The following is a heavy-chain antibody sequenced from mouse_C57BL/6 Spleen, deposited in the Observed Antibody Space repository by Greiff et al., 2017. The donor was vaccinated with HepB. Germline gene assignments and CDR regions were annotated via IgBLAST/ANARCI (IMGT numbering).Heavy chain of an antibody. V-gene: IGHV1-69*01. CDR2: IDPSDSYT. Sequence: QVQLQQPGAELVMPGASVKLSCKASGYTFTSYWMHWVKQRPGQGLEWIGEIDPSDSYTNYDQKFKGKSTLTVDKYSSTAYMQRSSLTSEDSAVYYGARRDVGFAYWGQGTLVTVSA. CDR3: ARRDVGFAY. J-gene: IGHJ3*01. D-gene: IGHD3-3*01. CDR1: GYTFTSYW.